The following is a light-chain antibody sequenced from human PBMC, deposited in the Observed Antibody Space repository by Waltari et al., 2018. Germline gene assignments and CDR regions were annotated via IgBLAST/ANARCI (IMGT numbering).Light chain of an antibody. CDR3: QQYNSYSLLT. J-gene: IGKJ4*01. CDR1: QSISNW. Sequence: CRASQSISNWLAWYQHKPGKAPKLLIDKASTLASGVPSRFSGSGSGTDFSLTISSLQPDDFATYYCQQYNSYSLLTFGGGTKVEIK. CDR2: KAS. V-gene: IGKV1-5*03.